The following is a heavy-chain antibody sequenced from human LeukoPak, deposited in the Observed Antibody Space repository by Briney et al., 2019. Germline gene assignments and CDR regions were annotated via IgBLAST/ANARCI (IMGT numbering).Heavy chain of an antibody. CDR2: ISAYNGNT. CDR1: GYTFTRHG. Sequence: ASVKVSCKASGYTFTRHGISWVRQAPGQGLEWMGWISAYNGNTNYAQKLQGRVTMTTDTSTSTAYMELRSLRSDDTAVYYCARDFLGIVGATGYFDYWGQGTLVTVSS. J-gene: IGHJ4*02. CDR3: ARDFLGIVGATGYFDY. D-gene: IGHD1-26*01. V-gene: IGHV1-18*01.